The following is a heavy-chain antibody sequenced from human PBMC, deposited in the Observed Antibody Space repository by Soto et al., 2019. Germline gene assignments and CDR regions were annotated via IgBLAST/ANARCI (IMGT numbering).Heavy chain of an antibody. J-gene: IGHJ4*02. D-gene: IGHD2-15*01. CDR3: ARIQSGDFDY. CDR2: INHSGST. CDR1: GGSFSGYY. V-gene: IGHV4-34*01. Sequence: NPSETLSLTCAVYGGSFSGYYWSWIRQPPGKGLEWIGEINHSGSTNYNPSLKSRVTISVDTSKNQFSLKLSSVTAADTAVYYCARIQSGDFDYWGQGTLVTVSS.